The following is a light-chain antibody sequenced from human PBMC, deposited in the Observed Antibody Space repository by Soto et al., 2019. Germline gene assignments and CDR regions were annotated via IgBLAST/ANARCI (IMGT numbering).Light chain of an antibody. CDR1: QSINIY. Sequence: DSQMTQSPSSLSASVGDRVTIPCRAIQSINIYLNWYQQKPGRAPKLVIPAASRLQSGVPSRFSGSGSGTDFTLSISTLQPEDLETYSCQQSYSTPHTFGQGTNLEIK. CDR2: AAS. CDR3: QQSYSTPHT. J-gene: IGKJ2*01. V-gene: IGKV1-39*01.